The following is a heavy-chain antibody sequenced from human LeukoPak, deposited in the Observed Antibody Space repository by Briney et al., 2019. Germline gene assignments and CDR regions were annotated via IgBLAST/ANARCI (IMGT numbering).Heavy chain of an antibody. D-gene: IGHD3-10*02. Sequence: PSETLSLTCAVYGGSFSGYYWSWIRQPPGKGLEWVGEINHSGSTNYNPSLKSRVTISVDTSKNQFSLKLSSVTAADTAVYYCARDPFVRGVWLELPNWGQGTLVTVSS. CDR1: GGSFSGYY. CDR2: INHSGST. V-gene: IGHV4-34*01. CDR3: ARDPFVRGVWLELPN. J-gene: IGHJ4*02.